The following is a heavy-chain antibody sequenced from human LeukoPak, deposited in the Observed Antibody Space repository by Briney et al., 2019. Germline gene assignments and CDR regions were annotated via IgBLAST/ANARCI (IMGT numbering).Heavy chain of an antibody. J-gene: IGHJ4*02. CDR3: ARGGPLKRDHYDILTGNFDY. Sequence: ASVKVSCKVSGYTFGVYGLSWVRQAPDQGLEWLGWIAPYEGDRQYTPKLQDRVTMTTDTSTSTAYMELRSLRSDDTAVYYCARGGPLKRDHYDILTGNFDYWGQGTLVTVSS. CDR1: GYTFGVYG. V-gene: IGHV1-18*01. CDR2: IAPYEGDR. D-gene: IGHD3-9*01.